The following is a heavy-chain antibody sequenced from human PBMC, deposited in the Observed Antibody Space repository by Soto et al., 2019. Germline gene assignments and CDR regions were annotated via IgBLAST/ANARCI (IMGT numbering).Heavy chain of an antibody. CDR1: GGTFSSYA. D-gene: IGHD2-2*01. V-gene: IGHV1-69*13. Sequence: SVKVSCKASGGTFSSYAISWVRQAPGQGLEWMGGIIPIFGTANYAQKFQGRVTITADESTSTAYMELSSLRSEDTAVYYCANLVVPAATYYYYXMDGWAQGTTVTVSS. J-gene: IGHJ6*02. CDR2: IIPIFGTA. CDR3: ANLVVPAATYYYYXMDG.